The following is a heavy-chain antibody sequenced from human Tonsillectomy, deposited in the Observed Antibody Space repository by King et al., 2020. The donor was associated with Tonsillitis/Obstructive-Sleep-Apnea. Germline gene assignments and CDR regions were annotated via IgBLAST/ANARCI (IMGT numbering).Heavy chain of an antibody. CDR2: IKQDGSEK. CDR1: GFTFSSYW. D-gene: IGHD3-3*01. Sequence: VQLVESGGGLVQPGGSLRLSCAASGFTFSSYWMSWVRQAPGKGLEWVANIKQDGSEKYYVDSVKGRFTISRDNAKNSLYLQMNSQRAEDTAVYYCARSVYYDSRSGYYYYYYMDVWGKGTTVTVSS. CDR3: ARSVYYDSRSGYYYYYYMDV. J-gene: IGHJ6*03. V-gene: IGHV3-7*01.